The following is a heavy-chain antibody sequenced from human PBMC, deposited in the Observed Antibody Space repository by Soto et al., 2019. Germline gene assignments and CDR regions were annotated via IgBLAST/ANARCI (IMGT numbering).Heavy chain of an antibody. V-gene: IGHV4-30-4*01. CDR1: GDSISTVDYF. Sequence: SETLSLTCSVSGDSISTVDYFWAWVRQPPGQALEYIGYIYKSATTYYNPSFESRVAISLNTSKSQFSLNVTSLTAADTAVYFCARGRYCLTGRCFPNWFDSWGQGTLVTVSS. J-gene: IGHJ5*01. CDR3: ARGRYCLTGRCFPNWFDS. D-gene: IGHD2-15*01. CDR2: IYKSATT.